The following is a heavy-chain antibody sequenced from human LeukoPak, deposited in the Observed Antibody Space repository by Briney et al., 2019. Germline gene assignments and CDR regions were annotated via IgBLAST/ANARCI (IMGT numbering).Heavy chain of an antibody. V-gene: IGHV3-43D*03. Sequence: PGGSLRLSCVASGFTFDDYAMHWVRQAPGKGLEWVSLISWDGGSTYYADSVKGRFTISRDNSKNSLYLQMNSLRAEDTALYYCAKDKSRDDFWSGYYPYWGQGTLVTVSS. J-gene: IGHJ4*02. CDR2: ISWDGGST. D-gene: IGHD3-3*01. CDR1: GFTFDDYA. CDR3: AKDKSRDDFWSGYYPY.